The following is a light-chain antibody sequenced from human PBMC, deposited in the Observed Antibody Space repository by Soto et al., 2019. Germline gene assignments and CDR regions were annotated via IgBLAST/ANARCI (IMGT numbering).Light chain of an antibody. V-gene: IGLV2-23*02. CDR1: SSDVGSYNL. CDR3: CSFAGSSTLG. Sequence: QSVLTQPASVSGSPGQSITISCTGTSSDVGSYNLVSWYQQHPGKAPKLMIYEVRKRPSGVSNRFSGSKSGNTASLTISGLQAEDEADYYCCSFAGSSTLGFGTGTKLTVL. CDR2: EVR. J-gene: IGLJ1*01.